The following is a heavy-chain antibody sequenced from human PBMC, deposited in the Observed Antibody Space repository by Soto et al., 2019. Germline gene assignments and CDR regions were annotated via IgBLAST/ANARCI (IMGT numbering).Heavy chain of an antibody. Sequence: GGSLRLSCAASGFTVSSNYMSWVRQAPGKGLEWVSVIYSGGSTYYADSVKGRFTISRDNSKKTLYLQMNSLRAEDTAGYYCARTYSSSGWYLGGNGMDVWGQGTTVTVSS. D-gene: IGHD6-19*01. J-gene: IGHJ6*02. CDR3: ARTYSSSGWYLGGNGMDV. V-gene: IGHV3-53*01. CDR2: IYSGGST. CDR1: GFTVSSNY.